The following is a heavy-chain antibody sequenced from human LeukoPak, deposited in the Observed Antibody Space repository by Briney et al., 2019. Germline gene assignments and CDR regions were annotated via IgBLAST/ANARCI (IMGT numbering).Heavy chain of an antibody. V-gene: IGHV3-33*01. D-gene: IGHD5-18*01. CDR3: ARDSGYSYGTRYYYYYGMDV. CDR1: GFTFSSYG. CDR2: IWYDGSNK. Sequence: GGSLRLSCAASGFTFSSYGMHWVRQAPGKGLEWVAVIWYDGSNKYYADSVKGRFTISRDNSKNTLYLQMNSLRAEDTAVYYCARDSGYSYGTRYYYYYGMDVWGQGTTVTVSS. J-gene: IGHJ6*02.